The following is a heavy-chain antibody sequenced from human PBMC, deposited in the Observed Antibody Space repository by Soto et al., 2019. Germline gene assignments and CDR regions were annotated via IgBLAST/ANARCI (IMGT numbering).Heavy chain of an antibody. Sequence: PSETLSLTCTVSGGSISSYYWSLIRQPPGKELEWIGYIYYSGSTNYNPSLKSRVTISVDTSKKQFSLKLSSVTAADTAVYYCARGSAAIMVDWGQGTLVTVSS. CDR1: GGSISSYY. D-gene: IGHD2-2*01. J-gene: IGHJ4*02. CDR3: ARGSAAIMVD. CDR2: IYYSGST. V-gene: IGHV4-59*01.